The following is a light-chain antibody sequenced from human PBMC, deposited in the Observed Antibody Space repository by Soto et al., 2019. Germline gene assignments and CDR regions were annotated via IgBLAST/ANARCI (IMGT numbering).Light chain of an antibody. Sequence: QSALTQPPSASGSPGQSVTISCTGTSSDVGGYNYVSWYQQHPGKAPKLMIYEVNKRPSGVPDRFSGSKSGNTASLTVSGLQAEDEADYYCSSYVGSNNLVFGGGTKLTV. CDR3: SSYVGSNNLV. CDR2: EVN. J-gene: IGLJ2*01. V-gene: IGLV2-8*01. CDR1: SSDVGGYNY.